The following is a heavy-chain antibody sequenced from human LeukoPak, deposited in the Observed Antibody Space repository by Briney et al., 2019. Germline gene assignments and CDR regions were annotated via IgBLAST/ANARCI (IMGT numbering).Heavy chain of an antibody. CDR2: ISWNSGSI. D-gene: IGHD2-2*01. V-gene: IGHV3-9*03. CDR3: AKGSCSSTSCYLFDY. Sequence: PGGSLRLSCAASGFTFDDYAMHWVRQAPGEGLEWVSGISWNSGSIGYADSVKGRFTISRDNAKNSLYLQMNSLRAEDMALYYCAKGSCSSTSCYLFDYWGQGTLVSVSS. CDR1: GFTFDDYA. J-gene: IGHJ4*02.